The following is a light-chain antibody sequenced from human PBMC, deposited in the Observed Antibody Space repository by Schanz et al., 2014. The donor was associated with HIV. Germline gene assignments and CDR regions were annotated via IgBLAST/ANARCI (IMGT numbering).Light chain of an antibody. CDR2: LNSDGSH. J-gene: IGLJ3*02. Sequence: QLVLTQSPSASASLGASVKLTCTLSSGHSSYAIAWHQQQPEKGPRYLMNLNSDGSHRKGDGIPDRFSGSSSGAERYLTISSLQSEDEAEYYCQTWDTGTWVFGGGTKLTV. V-gene: IGLV4-69*01. CDR1: SGHSSYA. CDR3: QTWDTGTWV.